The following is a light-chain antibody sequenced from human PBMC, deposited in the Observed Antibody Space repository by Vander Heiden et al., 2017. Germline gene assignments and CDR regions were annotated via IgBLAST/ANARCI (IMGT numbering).Light chain of an antibody. CDR2: EVS. CDR1: SSDVGGYYY. Sequence: QSALTQPPSASGSPGQSVTISCTGTSSDVGGYYYFSWYQHHPGKAPKLMINEVSKRPSGVPDRFSGSKSGNTASLTVSGLQAEDEADYYCSSYAGSSNFYVVFGGGTKLTVL. V-gene: IGLV2-8*01. J-gene: IGLJ2*01. CDR3: SSYAGSSNFYVV.